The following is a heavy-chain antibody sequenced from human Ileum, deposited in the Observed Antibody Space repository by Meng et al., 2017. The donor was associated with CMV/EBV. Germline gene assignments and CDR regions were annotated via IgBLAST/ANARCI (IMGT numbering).Heavy chain of an antibody. D-gene: IGHD1-26*01. J-gene: IGHJ4*02. CDR2: IYRGDDK. V-gene: IGHV2-5*02. CDR1: GFSPRTSGEV. Sequence: QITLKGIGRTRVKPPQTLTRTCSFPGFSPRTSGEVVGWIRQPPGKALEWLELIYRGDDKRYSPSLNSRLTIAKDTSKNEVVLTLTNMGPIDTGTYYCAHFVGGYYPSRPDYWGQGTLVTVSS. CDR3: AHFVGGYYPSRPDY.